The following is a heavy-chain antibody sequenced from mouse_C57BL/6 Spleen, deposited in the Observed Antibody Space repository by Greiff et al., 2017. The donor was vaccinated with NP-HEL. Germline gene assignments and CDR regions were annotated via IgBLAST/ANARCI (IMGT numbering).Heavy chain of an antibody. J-gene: IGHJ3*01. Sequence: QVQLQQSGAELVKPGASVKLSCKASGYTFTSYWMHWVKQRPGQSLEWIGMIHPNSGSTNYNEKFKSKATLTVDKSSSTAYMQLSSLTSEDSAVYYCARGGNYGSSHAWFAYWGQGTLVTVAA. CDR1: GYTFTSYW. V-gene: IGHV1-64*01. CDR3: ARGGNYGSSHAWFAY. CDR2: IHPNSGST. D-gene: IGHD1-1*01.